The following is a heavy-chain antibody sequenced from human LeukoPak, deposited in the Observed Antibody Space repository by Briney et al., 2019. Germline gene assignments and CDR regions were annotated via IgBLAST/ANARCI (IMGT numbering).Heavy chain of an antibody. D-gene: IGHD6-13*01. Sequence: ASVKVSCKASGGTFSSYAISWVRQAPGQGLEWMGGIIPIFGTANYAQKFQGRVTITADESTSTAYMELSSLRSEDTAVYYCARGDRYSSSWLTDYWAREPWSPSPQ. CDR1: GGTFSSYA. V-gene: IGHV1-69*13. J-gene: IGHJ4*02. CDR3: ARGDRYSSSWLTDY. CDR2: IIPIFGTA.